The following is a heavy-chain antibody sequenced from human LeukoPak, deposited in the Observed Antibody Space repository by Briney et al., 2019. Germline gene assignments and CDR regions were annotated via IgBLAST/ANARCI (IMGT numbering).Heavy chain of an antibody. V-gene: IGHV3-30*04. J-gene: IGHJ4*02. Sequence: GGSLRLSCAASGFTFSSYAMHWVRQAPGKGLEWVAVISYDGSNKYYADSVKGRFTISRDNSKNTLYLQMHSLRAEDTAVYYCAKDAFCTSTNCYASYFDYWGQGTLVTVSS. CDR3: AKDAFCTSTNCYASYFDY. CDR2: ISYDGSNK. D-gene: IGHD2-2*01. CDR1: GFTFSSYA.